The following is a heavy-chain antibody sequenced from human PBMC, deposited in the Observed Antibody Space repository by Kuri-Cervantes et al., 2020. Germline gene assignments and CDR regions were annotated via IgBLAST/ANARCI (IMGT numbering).Heavy chain of an antibody. CDR1: GYTFTSYS. Sequence: ASVKVSCKASGYTFTSYSMHWVRQAPGQRLEWMGWIRAGNGNTKYSQKFQGRVTITTDTSASTAYMELSSLRSEDTAMYYCARDGWVTMFHFDNWGPGTLVTVSS. CDR2: IRAGNGNT. CDR3: ARDGWVTMFHFDN. V-gene: IGHV1-3*01. J-gene: IGHJ4*02. D-gene: IGHD3-10*02.